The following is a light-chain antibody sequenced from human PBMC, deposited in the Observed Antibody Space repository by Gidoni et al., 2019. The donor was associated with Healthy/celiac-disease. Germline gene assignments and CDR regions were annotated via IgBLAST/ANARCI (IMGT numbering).Light chain of an antibody. CDR3: QQYYSYPLT. V-gene: IGKV1-8*01. CDR1: QGISSY. CDR2: AAS. Sequence: AIRMTQSPSSFPASTGDRVTITWRASQGISSYLAWYQQKPGKAPKLLIYAASTSQSGVPSRFSGSGSGTDFTLTISCLQSEDFATYYCQQYYSYPLTFGGXTKVEIK. J-gene: IGKJ4*01.